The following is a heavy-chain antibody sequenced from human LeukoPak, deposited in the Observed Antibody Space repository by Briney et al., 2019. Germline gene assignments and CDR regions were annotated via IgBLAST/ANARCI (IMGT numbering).Heavy chain of an antibody. V-gene: IGHV4-31*03. CDR1: GGSISSGGYY. Sequence: SETLSLTCTVSGGSISSGGYYWSWIRQHPGKGLEWIGYIYYSGSTYYNPSLKGRVTISVDTSKNQFSLKLSSVTAADTAVYYCARVRSSSSGEVYYFDYWGQGTLVTVSS. J-gene: IGHJ4*02. CDR3: ARVRSSSSGEVYYFDY. D-gene: IGHD6-6*01. CDR2: IYYSGST.